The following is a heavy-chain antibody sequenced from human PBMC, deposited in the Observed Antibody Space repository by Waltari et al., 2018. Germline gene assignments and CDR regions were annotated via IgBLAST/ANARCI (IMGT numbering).Heavy chain of an antibody. Sequence: QVQLVQSGAEVKKPGSSVKVSCKASGGTFSSYAIGWVRQAPGHGLEWMGGIIPIFGTANYAQKFQGRVTITADKSTSTAYMELSSLRSEDTAVYYCARTYYYDSSGYYYVIGYFDYWGQGTLVTVSS. V-gene: IGHV1-69*14. CDR3: ARTYYYDSSGYYYVIGYFDY. CDR2: IIPIFGTA. D-gene: IGHD3-22*01. J-gene: IGHJ4*02. CDR1: GGTFSSYA.